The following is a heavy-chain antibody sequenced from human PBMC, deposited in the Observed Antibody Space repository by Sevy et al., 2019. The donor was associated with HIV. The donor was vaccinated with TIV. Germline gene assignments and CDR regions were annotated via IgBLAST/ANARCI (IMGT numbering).Heavy chain of an antibody. Sequence: GGSLRLSCAASGFTFSSYSMNWARQAPGKGLEWVSYISSSSSTIYYADSVKGRFTISRDNAKNSLYLQMNSLRDEDTAVYYCARDGRGYCSGGSCSEYFQHWGQGTLVTVSS. CDR1: GFTFSSYS. CDR2: ISSSSSTI. CDR3: ARDGRGYCSGGSCSEYFQH. D-gene: IGHD2-15*01. J-gene: IGHJ1*01. V-gene: IGHV3-48*02.